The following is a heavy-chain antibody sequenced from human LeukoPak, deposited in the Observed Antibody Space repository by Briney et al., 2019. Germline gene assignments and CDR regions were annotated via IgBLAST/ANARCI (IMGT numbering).Heavy chain of an antibody. J-gene: IGHJ4*02. CDR3: ATSHGSCSSTSCYEVYFDY. CDR1: GYTLTELS. V-gene: IGHV1-24*01. Sequence: GASVKVSCKVSGYTLTELSMHWVRQAPGKGLEWMGGFDPEDGGTIYAQKFQGRVTMTEDTSTDTAYMELSSLRSEDTAVYYCATSHGSCSSTSCYEVYFDYWGQGTLVTVSS. CDR2: FDPEDGGT. D-gene: IGHD2-2*01.